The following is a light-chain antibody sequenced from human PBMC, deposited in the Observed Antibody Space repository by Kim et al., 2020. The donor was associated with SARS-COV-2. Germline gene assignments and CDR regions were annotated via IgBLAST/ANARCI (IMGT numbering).Light chain of an antibody. CDR1: SFNMGEGYD. CDR2: GNG. Sequence: KVTLPGPGSSFNMGEGYDVHWYQRLPGTDPKLHIYGNGNRPSGVPDRFSGSKSGATAYQAITGLQAEEEADYYCQSYDSSLSGWVFGGGTQVTVL. V-gene: IGLV1-40*03. J-gene: IGLJ3*02. CDR3: QSYDSSLSGWV.